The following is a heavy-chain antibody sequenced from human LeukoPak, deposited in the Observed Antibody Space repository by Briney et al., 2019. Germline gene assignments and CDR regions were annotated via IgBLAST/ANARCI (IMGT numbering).Heavy chain of an antibody. V-gene: IGHV4-59*01. CDR1: GGSISSYY. Sequence: PSETLSLTCTVSGGSISSYYWSWIRQPPGKGLEWSGNIYYSGSTNYNPSLKSRVTISVDTSKNQFSLKLSSVTAADTAVYYCARDRHWTNDWVFDYWGQGTLVTVSS. D-gene: IGHD1/OR15-1a*01. CDR3: ARDRHWTNDWVFDY. CDR2: IYYSGST. J-gene: IGHJ4*02.